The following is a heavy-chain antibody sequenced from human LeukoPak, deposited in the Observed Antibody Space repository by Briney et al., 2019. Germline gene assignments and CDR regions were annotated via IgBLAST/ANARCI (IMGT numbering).Heavy chain of an antibody. CDR2: IYYSGST. Sequence: PSETLSLTCAVSGGSISSYYWSWIRQPPGKGLEWIGYIYYSGSTNYNPSLKSRVTISLDASKNQFPLKLSSVTAADTAVDYCARAGSIAADMYYFDCWVQGTLVTVSS. CDR3: ARAGSIAADMYYFDC. CDR1: GGSISSYY. V-gene: IGHV4-59*01. D-gene: IGHD6-13*01. J-gene: IGHJ4*02.